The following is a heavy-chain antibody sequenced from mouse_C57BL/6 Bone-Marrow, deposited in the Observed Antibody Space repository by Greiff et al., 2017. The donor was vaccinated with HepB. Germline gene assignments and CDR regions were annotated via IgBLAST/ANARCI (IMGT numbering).Heavy chain of an antibody. CDR2: IDPENGDT. Sequence: VQLQQSGAELVRPGASVKLSCTASGFNIKDDYMHWVKQRPEQGLEWIGWIDPENGDTAYASKFQGKATITADTSSNTAYLQLSSLTSEDTAVYYCTTLQLTPEFAYWGQGTLVTVSA. V-gene: IGHV14-4*01. D-gene: IGHD3-2*02. J-gene: IGHJ3*01. CDR3: TTLQLTPEFAY. CDR1: GFNIKDDY.